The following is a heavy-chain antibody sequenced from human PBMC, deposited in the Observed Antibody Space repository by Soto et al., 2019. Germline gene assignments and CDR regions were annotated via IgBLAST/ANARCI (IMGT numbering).Heavy chain of an antibody. D-gene: IGHD3-22*01. CDR2: ISAYNGNT. CDR3: ARTRLVVTKNWFDP. CDR1: GYTFTSYG. V-gene: IGHV1-18*04. J-gene: IGHJ5*02. Sequence: ASVKVSCKASGYTFTSYGISWVRQAPGQGLEWMGWISAYNGNTNYAQKLQGRVTMTTDTSTSTAYMELRSLRSDDTAVYYCARTRLVVTKNWFDPWGQGTLVTVSS.